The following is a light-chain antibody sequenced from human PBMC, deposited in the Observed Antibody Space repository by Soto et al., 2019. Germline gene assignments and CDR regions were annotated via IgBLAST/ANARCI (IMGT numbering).Light chain of an antibody. Sequence: IQMTQCPSSVSPSFGDRVTITCRESHNTNNWLDWYQQKQGKAPKLLIYAASSLQSGVPPRFSVSESGTDCTITISSLKNEDCATYYCQQADSFALTFGGGTKVDIK. V-gene: IGKV1-12*01. CDR2: AAS. CDR3: QQADSFALT. CDR1: HNTNNW. J-gene: IGKJ4*01.